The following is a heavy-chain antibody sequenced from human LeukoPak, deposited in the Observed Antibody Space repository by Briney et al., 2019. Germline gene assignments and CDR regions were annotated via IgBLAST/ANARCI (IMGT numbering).Heavy chain of an antibody. CDR1: GYPFSGYY. CDR2: LNHSSGCT. Sequence: AVNVSCKPSGYPFSGYYMHCVRQAPGQWLESIVWLNHSSGCTNYAQEVQGRVTMTRDTSISTAYMELSRLRSDDTAVYYCAREGNILTGYVYWGQGTLVTVSS. J-gene: IGHJ4*02. CDR3: AREGNILTGYVY. D-gene: IGHD3-9*01. V-gene: IGHV1-2*02.